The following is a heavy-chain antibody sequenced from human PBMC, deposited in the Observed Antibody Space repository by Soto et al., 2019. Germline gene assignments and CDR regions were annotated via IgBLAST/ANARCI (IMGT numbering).Heavy chain of an antibody. D-gene: IGHD6-6*01. CDR1: GFSLSTSGMC. J-gene: IGHJ4*02. Sequence: SGPTLVNPTQTLTLTCTFSGFSLSTSGMCVSWIRQPPGKALEWLARIDWDDDKYYSTSLKTRLNISKDTSKNQVVLTMTNMDPVDTATYYCARITSGGSSVDYWGQGTLVTVSS. CDR2: IDWDDDK. CDR3: ARITSGGSSVDY. V-gene: IGHV2-70*11.